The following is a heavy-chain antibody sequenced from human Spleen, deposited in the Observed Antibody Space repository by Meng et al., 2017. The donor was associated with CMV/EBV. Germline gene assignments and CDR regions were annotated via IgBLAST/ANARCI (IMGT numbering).Heavy chain of an antibody. CDR2: IYSGGST. D-gene: IGHD5-24*01. CDR3: ARDGWLQSERFDY. J-gene: IGHJ4*02. V-gene: IGHV3-53*01. Sequence: GESLKISCAASGFTVSSSYMRWVRQAPGKGLDWVSVIYSGGSTYYADSVKGRFTISRDTSKNTLLLQMDSLRAEDTAVYYCARDGWLQSERFDYWGQGTLVTVSS. CDR1: GFTVSSSY.